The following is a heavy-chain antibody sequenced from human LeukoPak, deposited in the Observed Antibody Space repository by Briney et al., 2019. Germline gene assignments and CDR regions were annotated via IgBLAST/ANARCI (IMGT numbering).Heavy chain of an antibody. J-gene: IGHJ5*02. CDR1: GYNFTGYF. CDR3: AREAPTTGPFDP. V-gene: IGHV1-2*02. D-gene: IGHD1-14*01. Sequence: ASVKVSCKASGYNFTGYFIHWVRQAPGQGLEWMGWVNPSSGGTNYARKFQGRVTMTRDTSISTAYMELSRLRSDDTAVYYCAREAPTTGPFDPWGQGTLVTVSS. CDR2: VNPSSGGT.